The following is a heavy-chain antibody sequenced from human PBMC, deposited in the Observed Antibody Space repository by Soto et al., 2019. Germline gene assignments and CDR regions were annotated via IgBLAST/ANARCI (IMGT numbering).Heavy chain of an antibody. CDR1: GYTFSSYG. CDR3: ARDYHCSGGRCSDAFDI. CDR2: VSTFNVYT. J-gene: IGHJ3*02. D-gene: IGHD2-15*01. Sequence: QVQLVQPGAEVKKPGASVKVSCKASGYTFSSYGISWVRQAPGQGLEWMGWVSTFNVYTKYAQKLQGRVTMTTDTATNTAYMELRSLRSDDTAQYYCARDYHCSGGRCSDAFDIWGQGTMVTVSS. V-gene: IGHV1-18*01.